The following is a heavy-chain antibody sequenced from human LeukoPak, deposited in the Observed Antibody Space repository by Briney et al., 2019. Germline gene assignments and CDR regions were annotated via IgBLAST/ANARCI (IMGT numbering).Heavy chain of an antibody. CDR2: INHSGST. Sequence: SETLSLTCAVYGGSFSGYYWSWIRQPPGKGLEWIGEINHSGSTNYNPSLKSRVTISVDTSKNQFSLKLSSVTAADTAVYYCARGILQYYDSSGYYDYWGQGTLVTVSS. V-gene: IGHV4-34*09. CDR3: ARGILQYYDSSGYYDY. J-gene: IGHJ4*02. CDR1: GGSFSGYY. D-gene: IGHD3-22*01.